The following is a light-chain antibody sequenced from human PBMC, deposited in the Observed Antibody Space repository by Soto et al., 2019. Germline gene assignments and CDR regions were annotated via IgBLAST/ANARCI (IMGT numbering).Light chain of an antibody. V-gene: IGKV1-8*01. Sequence: AIRMTQSPSSFSASTGDRVTITCRASQGISSYLAWYQKKPGKAPKLLIYAAYNLQSGVPSRFSSSVSGTDLTVTISVLPSEDIATYYCPSYYYSPSFAHVTKLEI. J-gene: IGKJ1*01. CDR1: QGISSY. CDR2: AAY. CDR3: PSYYYSPS.